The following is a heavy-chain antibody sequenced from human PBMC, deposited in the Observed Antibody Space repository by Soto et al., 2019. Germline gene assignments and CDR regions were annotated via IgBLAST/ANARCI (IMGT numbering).Heavy chain of an antibody. CDR2: IYSGGST. Sequence: GGSLRLSCAASGFTVSSNYMSWVRQAPGKGLEWVSVIYSGGSTYYADSVKGRFTISRDNSKNKLYLQMNSLRAEDSAVYYCARVTAMVYYYYGMDVWGQGTTVTVSS. D-gene: IGHD5-18*01. V-gene: IGHV3-66*01. CDR1: GFTVSSNY. CDR3: ARVTAMVYYYYGMDV. J-gene: IGHJ6*02.